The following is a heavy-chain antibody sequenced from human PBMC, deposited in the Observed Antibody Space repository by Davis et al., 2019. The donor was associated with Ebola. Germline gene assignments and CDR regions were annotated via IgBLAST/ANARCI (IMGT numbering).Heavy chain of an antibody. Sequence: MPSETLSLTCAVYGGSFSGYYWSWIRQPPGKGLEWIGYIYYSGSTNYNPSLKSRVTISVDTSKNQFSLKLSSVTAADTAVYYCARAGVRLRFLEWRHEFDYWGQGTLVTVSS. J-gene: IGHJ4*02. CDR3: ARAGVRLRFLEWRHEFDY. D-gene: IGHD3-3*01. CDR1: GGSFSGYY. V-gene: IGHV4-59*12. CDR2: IYYSGST.